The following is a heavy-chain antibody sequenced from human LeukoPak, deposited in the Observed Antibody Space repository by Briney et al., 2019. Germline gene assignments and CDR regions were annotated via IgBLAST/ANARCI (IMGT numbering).Heavy chain of an antibody. D-gene: IGHD6-19*01. CDR2: ISAYNGNT. Sequence: ASVKVSCKASTYTFTSYGISWVRQAPGQALQWMRLISAYNGNTNYAQKLQGRVTMTTDTPTRTAYMELRSLRSDDAAVYYCARAGRSLASGWYPMDVWGKGTTVTVSS. J-gene: IGHJ6*03. V-gene: IGHV1-18*01. CDR1: TYTFTSYG. CDR3: ARAGRSLASGWYPMDV.